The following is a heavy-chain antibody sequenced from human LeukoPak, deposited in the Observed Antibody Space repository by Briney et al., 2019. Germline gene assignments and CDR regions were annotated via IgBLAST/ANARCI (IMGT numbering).Heavy chain of an antibody. D-gene: IGHD2-2*01. CDR1: GGSISSSSYY. Sequence: SETLSLTCTVSGGSISSSSYYWGWIRQPPGKGLEWIGSIYYSGSTYYNPSLKSRVTISVDTSKNQFSLKLSSVTAADTAVYYCARNPTGLVVPAAIPPYYFDYWGQGTLVTVSS. J-gene: IGHJ4*02. CDR3: ARNPTGLVVPAAIPPYYFDY. V-gene: IGHV4-39*07. CDR2: IYYSGST.